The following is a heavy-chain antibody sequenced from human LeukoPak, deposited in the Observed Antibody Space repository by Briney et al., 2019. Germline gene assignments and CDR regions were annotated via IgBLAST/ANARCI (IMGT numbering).Heavy chain of an antibody. D-gene: IGHD1-26*01. J-gene: IGHJ5*02. Sequence: PSETLSLTCTVSGVSISSGDYYWSWIRQPPGKGLEWIGYIYYSGSTYYNPSLKSRVTISVDTSKNQFSLKLSSVTAADTAVYYCARERELDNWFDPWGQGTLVTVSS. CDR3: ARERELDNWFDP. V-gene: IGHV4-30-4*01. CDR2: IYYSGST. CDR1: GVSISSGDYY.